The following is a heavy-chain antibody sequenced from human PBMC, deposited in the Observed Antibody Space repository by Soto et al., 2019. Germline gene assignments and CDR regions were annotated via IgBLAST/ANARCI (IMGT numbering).Heavy chain of an antibody. D-gene: IGHD1-26*01. V-gene: IGHV3-23*01. J-gene: IGHJ6*02. CDR2: LSGSGGST. CDR1: GFTFSSYA. CDR3: AKFQGAGYYYGMDV. Sequence: GGSLRLSCAASGFTFSSYAMSWVRQAPGKGLEWVSALSGSGGSTYYADSVKGRFTISRDNSKNTLYLQMNSLRAEDTAVYYCAKFQGAGYYYGMDVWGQGTTVTVSS.